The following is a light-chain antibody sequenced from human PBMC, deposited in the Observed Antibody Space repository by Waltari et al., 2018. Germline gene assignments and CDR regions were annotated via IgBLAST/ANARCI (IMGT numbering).Light chain of an antibody. Sequence: DIVMTQSPDSLAVSLGEKATINCKSNQSLLYNSNNKNYLAWYQQKPGQPLKLFFYWASSRESGVPDRFSGSGSGTDFTLTISSLQPEDFATYYCQQSYSTSFTFGPGTKVDIK. CDR1: QSLLYNSNNKNY. CDR2: WAS. V-gene: IGKV4-1*01. J-gene: IGKJ3*01. CDR3: QQSYSTSFT.